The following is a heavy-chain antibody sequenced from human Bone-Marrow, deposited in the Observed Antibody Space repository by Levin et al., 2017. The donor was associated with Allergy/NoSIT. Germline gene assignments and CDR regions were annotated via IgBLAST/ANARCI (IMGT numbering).Heavy chain of an antibody. Sequence: GGSLRLSCAASGFTFSNYWMHWVRQAPGKGLVWVSHINSDGSNTNYADSVKGRFTISRDNAKNTLYLQMNSLRDEDTAVYYCARGGCSSTSCMDNWGQGTLVTVSP. V-gene: IGHV3-74*01. CDR3: ARGGCSSTSCMDN. CDR2: INSDGSNT. CDR1: GFTFSNYW. D-gene: IGHD2-2*01. J-gene: IGHJ4*02.